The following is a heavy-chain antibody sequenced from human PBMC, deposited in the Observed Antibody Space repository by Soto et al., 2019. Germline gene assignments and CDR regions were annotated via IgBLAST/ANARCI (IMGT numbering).Heavy chain of an antibody. V-gene: IGHV1-8*01. Sequence: ASVKVSCKASGYTFTSYDINWVRQATGQGLEWMGWMNPNSGNTVYAQKFQGRVTMTRNTSISTAYMELSSLRSEDTAVYYCARGRYCSSSSCVHYYYYGMDVWGQGTTVTVSS. D-gene: IGHD2-2*01. J-gene: IGHJ6*02. CDR2: MNPNSGNT. CDR1: GYTFTSYD. CDR3: ARGRYCSSSSCVHYYYYGMDV.